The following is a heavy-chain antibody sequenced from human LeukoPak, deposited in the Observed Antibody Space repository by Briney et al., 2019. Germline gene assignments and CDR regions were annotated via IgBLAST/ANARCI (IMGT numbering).Heavy chain of an antibody. V-gene: IGHV4-61*02. D-gene: IGHD2-2*01. CDR3: ASCSSTSCSPYYYYYGMDV. CDR2: IYTGGST. Sequence: SETLSLTCTVSGGSISSGSYYWSWIRQPAGKGLEWIGRIYTGGSTNYNPSLKSRVTISVDTSKNQFSLKLSSVTAADTAVYYCASCSSTSCSPYYYYYGMDVWGQGTTVTVSS. CDR1: GGSISSGSYY. J-gene: IGHJ6*02.